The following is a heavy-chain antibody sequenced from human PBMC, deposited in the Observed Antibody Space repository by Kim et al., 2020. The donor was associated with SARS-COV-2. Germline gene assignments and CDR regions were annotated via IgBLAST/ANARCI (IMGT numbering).Heavy chain of an antibody. Sequence: GGSLRLSCAVSGLTFSSYSLNWVRQAPGKGLEWVSSISSSSSYIYYADPVKGLSTISRDNAKQLPYLQMNSLRAEEPAVYYCAGARVYTTKYYYYYGM. V-gene: IGHV3-21*01. CDR1: GLTFSSYS. CDR2: ISSSSSYI. CDR3: AGARVYTTKYYYYYGM. J-gene: IGHJ6*01. D-gene: IGHD5-18*01.